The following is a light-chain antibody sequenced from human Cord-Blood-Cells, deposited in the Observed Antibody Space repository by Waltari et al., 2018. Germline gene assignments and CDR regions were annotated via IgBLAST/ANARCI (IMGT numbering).Light chain of an antibody. V-gene: IGLV2-8*01. CDR1: SRDVGGYNY. J-gene: IGLJ3*02. CDR2: EVS. Sequence: QSALTQPPSASGSPGQSVTISCTGTSRDVGGYNYVSWYQQHPGKAPKLMLYEVSKRPSGVPDRFSGSKSGNTASLTVSGLQAEDEADYYCSSYAGSNNRVFGGGTKLTVL. CDR3: SSYAGSNNRV.